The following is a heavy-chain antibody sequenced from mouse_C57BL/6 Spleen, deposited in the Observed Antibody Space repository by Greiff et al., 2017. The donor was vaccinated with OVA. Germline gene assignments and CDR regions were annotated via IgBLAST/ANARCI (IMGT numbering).Heavy chain of an antibody. CDR1: GFNIKDYY. J-gene: IGHJ4*01. V-gene: IGHV14-2*01. Sequence: EVKLMESGAELVKPGASVKLSCTASGFNIKDYYMHWVKQRTEQGLEWIGRIDPEDGETKYAPKFQGKATITADTSSNTAYLQLSSLTSEDTAVYYCASRTTVVSRAMDYWGQGTSVTVSS. CDR2: IDPEDGET. CDR3: ASRTTVVSRAMDY. D-gene: IGHD1-1*01.